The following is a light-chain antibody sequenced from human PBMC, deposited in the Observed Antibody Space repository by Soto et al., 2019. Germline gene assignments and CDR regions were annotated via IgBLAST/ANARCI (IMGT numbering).Light chain of an antibody. CDR3: MQSTQWPGT. V-gene: IGKV2-30*01. Sequence: DVVMTQSPLSLPVTLGQPASISCRSSLSLVYSDGNTYLNWFQQRPGESPRRLIYMVSNRDSGVPDRFGGSGSGTDFTLKISRVEAEDVGVYYCMQSTQWPGTFGQGTKLEIE. CDR2: MVS. CDR1: LSLVYSDGNTY. J-gene: IGKJ2*01.